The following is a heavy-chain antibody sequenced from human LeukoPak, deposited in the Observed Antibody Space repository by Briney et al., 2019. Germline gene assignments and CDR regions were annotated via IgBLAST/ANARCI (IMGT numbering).Heavy chain of an antibody. CDR2: IYYSGST. V-gene: IGHV4-39*01. D-gene: IGHD3-10*01. J-gene: IGHJ5*02. CDR3: ARLSRGSGSYRVDP. CDR1: GGSISSSNFY. Sequence: PSETLSLTCTVSGGSISSSNFYWGWIRQPPGKGLEWIGSIYYSGSTYYNPSLKSRVTISVDTSKNQFSLKLSSVTAADTAVYYCARLSRGSGSYRVDPWGQGTLVTVSS.